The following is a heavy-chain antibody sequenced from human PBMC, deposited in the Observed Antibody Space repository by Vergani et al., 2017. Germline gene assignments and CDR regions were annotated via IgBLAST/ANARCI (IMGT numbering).Heavy chain of an antibody. CDR2: ISYDGSNK. Sequence: QVQLVESGGGVVQPGRSLRLSCAASGFTFSSYAMHWVRQAPGKGLEWVAVISYDGSNKYYADSVKGRCTISRDNAKNTLYLPMNSRGAEDTAVYYWARDRCSSTSCYGWCQHWGQGTLVTVSS. CDR1: GFTFSSYA. J-gene: IGHJ1*01. D-gene: IGHD2-2*01. CDR3: ARDRCSSTSCYGWCQH. V-gene: IGHV3-30*04.